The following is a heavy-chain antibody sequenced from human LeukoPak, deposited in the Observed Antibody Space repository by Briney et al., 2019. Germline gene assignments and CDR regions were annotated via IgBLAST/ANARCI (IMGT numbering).Heavy chain of an antibody. D-gene: IGHD6-13*01. CDR3: ASPLGITAAATDDAFGV. CDR2: INPNSGGT. V-gene: IGHV1-2*04. J-gene: IGHJ3*01. CDR1: GYTFTGYY. Sequence: GASVKVSCKASGYTFTGYYMHWVRQAPGQGLEWMGWINPNSGGTNYAQKFQGWVTMTRDTSISTAYMELSRLRSNDTAVYYCASPLGITAAATDDAFGVWGQGTMVTVSS.